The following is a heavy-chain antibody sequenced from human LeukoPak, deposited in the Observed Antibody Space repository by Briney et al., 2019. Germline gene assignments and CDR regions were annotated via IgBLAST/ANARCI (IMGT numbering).Heavy chain of an antibody. CDR2: INLDGSDK. Sequence: GGSLRLSCAASGFTFSRYWMSWARQTPGKGLEWVANINLDGSDKYYVDSVKGRFTISRDNAKNSLYLQMNRLRAEDTAVYYCARDARVIVDYWGQGTLVTVSS. J-gene: IGHJ4*02. CDR3: ARDARVIVDY. CDR1: GFTFSRYW. V-gene: IGHV3-7*01. D-gene: IGHD2/OR15-2a*01.